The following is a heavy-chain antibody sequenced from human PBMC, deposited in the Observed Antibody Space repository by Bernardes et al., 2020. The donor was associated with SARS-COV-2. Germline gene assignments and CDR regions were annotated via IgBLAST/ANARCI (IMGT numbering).Heavy chain of an antibody. CDR1: GFSFSNNW. CDR3: TRDPYGVRGSDELCAFDV. D-gene: IGHD2-8*01. J-gene: IGHJ3*01. Sequence: GGSLRLSCQGLGFSFSNNWMTWVRQAPGKGLEWVANIKEDGTEEQYIGSVKGRFTVSRDNAKNWLFLQMSSLRVEDTGIYYCTRDPYGVRGSDELCAFDVWGQETSGSVAS. V-gene: IGHV3-7*01. CDR2: IKEDGTEE.